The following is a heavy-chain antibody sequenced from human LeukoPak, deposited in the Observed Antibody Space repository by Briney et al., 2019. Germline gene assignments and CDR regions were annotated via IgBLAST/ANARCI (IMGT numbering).Heavy chain of an antibody. CDR1: GYTFSNYG. CDR2: FSTYNGNT. Sequence: ASVKVSCKASGYTFSNYGINWVRQAPGQGLEWMGWFSTYNGNTNYAQNLQRRVTMTTDTSTSTAYMGLRSLKSDDTAVYYCARRYCRGGSCGTADYWGQGTLVTVSS. CDR3: ARRYCRGGSCGTADY. V-gene: IGHV1-18*01. J-gene: IGHJ4*02. D-gene: IGHD2-15*01.